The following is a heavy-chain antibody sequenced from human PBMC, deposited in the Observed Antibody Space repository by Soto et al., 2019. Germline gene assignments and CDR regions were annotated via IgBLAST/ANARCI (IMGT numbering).Heavy chain of an antibody. V-gene: IGHV1-69*02. J-gene: IGHJ5*02. CDR2: IIPILGIA. Sequence: QVQLVQSGAEVKKPGPSVKVSCKASGVTFSSYTISWVRQAPGQGLEWMGRIIPILGIANYAQKFQGRVKISADESTSPAYMELSSLRSGDTAVYYCARSPGIAARADFLLDPLGQGTLGTVSS. CDR3: ARSPGIAARADFLLDP. CDR1: GVTFSSYT. D-gene: IGHD6-6*01.